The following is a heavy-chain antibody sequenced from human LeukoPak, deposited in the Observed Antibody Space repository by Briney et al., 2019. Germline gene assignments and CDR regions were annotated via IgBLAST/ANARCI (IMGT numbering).Heavy chain of an antibody. CDR2: ISYDVSNK. Sequence: PGRSLRLSCAASGFTFSSYAMHWVRQAPGKGLEWLAVISYDVSNKYYAESVKGRFTISRDNSKSRLYLQMKRLRAEDTAVYYCARGNGISDYWGEGTLVTVSS. CDR3: ARGNGISDY. V-gene: IGHV3-30-3*01. CDR1: GFTFSSYA. D-gene: IGHD2-8*01. J-gene: IGHJ4*02.